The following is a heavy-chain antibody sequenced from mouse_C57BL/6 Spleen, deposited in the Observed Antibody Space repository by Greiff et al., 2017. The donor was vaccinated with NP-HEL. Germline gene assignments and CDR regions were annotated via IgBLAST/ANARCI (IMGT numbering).Heavy chain of an antibody. J-gene: IGHJ2*01. CDR2: IDPEDGET. D-gene: IGHD2-4*01. CDR3: ASPIYYDYDASFFDY. CDR1: GLNIKDYY. V-gene: IGHV14-2*01. Sequence: EVQLQQSGAELVKPGASVKLSCTASGLNIKDYYMHWVKQRTEQGLEWIGRIDPEDGETKYAPNFQGKATITADTSSNTAYLQLSSLPSEDTAVYYCASPIYYDYDASFFDYWGQGTTLTVSS.